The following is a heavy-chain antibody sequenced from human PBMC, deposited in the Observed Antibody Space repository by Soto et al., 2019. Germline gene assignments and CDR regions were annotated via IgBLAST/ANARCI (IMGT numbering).Heavy chain of an antibody. CDR2: ISSSSSYI. CDR3: ASDAPKFSIDF. Sequence: GGSLRLSCAASGFTFSSYSMNWVRQAPGKGLEWVSSISSSSSYIYYADSVKGRFTISRDNAKNSLYLQMNSLRAEDTAVYYCASDAPKFSIDFWGQGTLVTVSS. V-gene: IGHV3-21*01. J-gene: IGHJ4*02. CDR1: GFTFSSYS.